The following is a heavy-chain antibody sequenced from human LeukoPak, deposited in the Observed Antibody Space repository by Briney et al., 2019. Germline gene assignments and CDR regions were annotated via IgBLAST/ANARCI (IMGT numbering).Heavy chain of an antibody. CDR1: GYTFISYS. CDR3: ARARSGSYDY. CDR2: INPSGGST. J-gene: IGHJ4*02. V-gene: IGHV1-46*01. Sequence: ASVKVSCKASGYTFISYSMNWVRQAPGQGLEWMGIINPSGGSTSYAQKFQGRVTMTRDMSTSTVYMELSSLRSEDTAVYYCARARSGSYDYWGQGTLVTVSS. D-gene: IGHD3-10*01.